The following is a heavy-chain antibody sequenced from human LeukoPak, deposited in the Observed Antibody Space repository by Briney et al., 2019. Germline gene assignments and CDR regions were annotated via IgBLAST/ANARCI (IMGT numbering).Heavy chain of an antibody. CDR2: IIPILGIA. D-gene: IGHD6-19*01. J-gene: IGHJ4*03. CDR1: GGTFSSYA. V-gene: IGHV1-69*04. Sequence: GASVKVSCKASGGTFSSYAISWVRQAPGQGLEWMGRIIPILGIANYAQKFQGRVTITADNSTSTAYMELSSLRSEDTAVYYCAKLAVADYFDYWGKGTTVTVSS. CDR3: AKLAVADYFDY.